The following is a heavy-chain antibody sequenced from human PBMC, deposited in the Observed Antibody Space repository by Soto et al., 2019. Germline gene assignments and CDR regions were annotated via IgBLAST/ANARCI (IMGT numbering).Heavy chain of an antibody. J-gene: IGHJ3*02. CDR3: ARGYCSSTSCDAFDI. D-gene: IGHD2-2*01. CDR2: IIPIFGTA. V-gene: IGHV1-69*06. Sequence: VKLVQSGAEVKKPGSSVKVSCKASGGTFSSYAISWVRQAPGQGLEWMGGIIPIFGTANYAQKFQGRVTITADKCTSTAYMELSSLRSQETAVYYCARGYCSSTSCDAFDIWGQGTMVTVSS. CDR1: GGTFSSYA.